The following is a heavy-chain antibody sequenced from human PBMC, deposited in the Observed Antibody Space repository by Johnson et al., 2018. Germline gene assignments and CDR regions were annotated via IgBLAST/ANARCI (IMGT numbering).Heavy chain of an antibody. D-gene: IGHD3-10*01. J-gene: IGHJ6*03. Sequence: QVQLVQSGGGVVQPGRSLRLSCAAYGFIFSSYGMHWVRQAPGKGLEWVAVIWSNGNRKYYSDSVKDRFTISRDNAKNTLYLQMNSLRAEDTAVYYCTRDNSGSYGYYYYYMDVWGKGTTVTVSS. CDR1: GFIFSSYG. V-gene: IGHV3-33*01. CDR3: TRDNSGSYGYYYYYMDV. CDR2: IWSNGNRK.